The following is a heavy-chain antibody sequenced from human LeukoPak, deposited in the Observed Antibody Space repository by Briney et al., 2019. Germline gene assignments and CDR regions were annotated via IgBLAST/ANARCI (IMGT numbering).Heavy chain of an antibody. J-gene: IGHJ4*02. D-gene: IGHD1-26*01. V-gene: IGHV3-23*01. Sequence: PGGSLRHSCAASGFSFSSYAMSWVRQAPGKGLEWVSSVSESGDGTYYADSVMGRFIISRDNSRKTFHLQMDSLRADDTAIYYCAKGKVNHLGALDFWGQGTLVTVSS. CDR1: GFSFSSYA. CDR2: VSESGDGT. CDR3: AKGKVNHLGALDF.